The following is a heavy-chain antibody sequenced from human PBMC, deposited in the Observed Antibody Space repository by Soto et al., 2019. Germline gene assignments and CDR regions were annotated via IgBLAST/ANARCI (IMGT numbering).Heavy chain of an antibody. D-gene: IGHD3-22*01. J-gene: IGHJ3*02. CDR2: IIPIFGTA. CDR3: ARIDYYDSSGYYRVGAFDI. V-gene: IGHV1-69*13. CDR1: GGTFSSYA. Sequence: ASVKVSCKASGGTFSSYAISWVRQAPGQGLEWMGGIIPIFGTANYAQKFQGRVTITADESTSTAYMELSSLRSEDTAVYYCARIDYYDSSGYYRVGAFDIWGQGTMVTVSS.